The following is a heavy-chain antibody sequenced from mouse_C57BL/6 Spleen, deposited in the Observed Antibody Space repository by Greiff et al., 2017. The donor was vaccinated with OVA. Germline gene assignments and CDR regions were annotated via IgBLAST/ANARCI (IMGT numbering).Heavy chain of an antibody. Sequence: QVQLQQSGAELVKPGASVKLSCKASGYTFTSYWMHWVKQRPGQGLEWIGMIHPNSGSTNYNEKFKSKATLTVDKSSSTAYMQLSSLTSEDSAVYYGATVYGNYYYAMDYWGQGTSVTVSS. CDR3: ATVYGNYYYAMDY. J-gene: IGHJ4*01. V-gene: IGHV1-64*01. CDR1: GYTFTSYW. D-gene: IGHD2-1*01. CDR2: IHPNSGST.